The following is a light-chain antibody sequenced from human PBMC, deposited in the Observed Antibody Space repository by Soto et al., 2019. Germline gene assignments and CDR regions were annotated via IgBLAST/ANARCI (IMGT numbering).Light chain of an antibody. CDR3: AAWDDSLSGWV. CDR2: NNN. J-gene: IGLJ3*02. V-gene: IGLV1-47*02. CDR1: SSNIGSNY. Sequence: QSVLTQSPSASGTPGQRVTISCSGSSSNIGSNYVYWYQQLPGAAPKLLIYNNNQRPSGVPDRFSGSKSATSASLALSGLRSEDEADYYCAAWDDSLSGWVFGGGTKLTVL.